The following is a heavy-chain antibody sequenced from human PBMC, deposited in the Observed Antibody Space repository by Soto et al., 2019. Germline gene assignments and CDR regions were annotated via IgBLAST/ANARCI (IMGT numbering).Heavy chain of an antibody. Sequence: QVQLVESGGGVVQPGRSLRLSCAASGFTFSSYGMHWVRQAPGKGLEWVAVISYDGSNKYYADSVKGRFTISRDNSKNTLYLQRNSLRGEDTAVYYCAKDPRRYCSSTSCYSLDYWGQGTLVTVSS. CDR3: AKDPRRYCSSTSCYSLDY. CDR1: GFTFSSYG. V-gene: IGHV3-30*18. CDR2: ISYDGSNK. J-gene: IGHJ4*02. D-gene: IGHD2-2*02.